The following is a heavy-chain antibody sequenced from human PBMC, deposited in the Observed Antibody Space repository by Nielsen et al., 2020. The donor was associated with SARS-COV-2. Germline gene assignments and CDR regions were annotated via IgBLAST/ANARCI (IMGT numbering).Heavy chain of an antibody. J-gene: IGHJ3*02. Sequence: SETLSLTCAVSGGSISSSNWWSWIRQPPGKGLEWIGYIYHSGSTYYNPSLKSRVTISVDRSKNQFSLKLSSVTAADTAVYYCARHSPGGAFDIWGQGTMVTVSS. CDR1: GGSISSSNW. V-gene: IGHV4-30-2*01. CDR3: ARHSPGGAFDI. CDR2: IYHSGST. D-gene: IGHD3-16*01.